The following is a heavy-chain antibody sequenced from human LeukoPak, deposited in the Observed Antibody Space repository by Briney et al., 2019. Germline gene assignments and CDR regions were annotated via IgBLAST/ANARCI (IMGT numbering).Heavy chain of an antibody. CDR1: GLTFSNSW. CDR3: ARISGLGMNEYYQH. Sequence: GGSLRLSCEASGLTFSNSWMHWVRQAPGKGLVWVSRINNEGTTISYADSVKGRFTISRDNAKNTLYLQMNSLRAEDTAVYYCARISGLGMNEYYQHWGQGTLVTVAS. V-gene: IGHV3-74*01. D-gene: IGHD3-10*01. CDR2: INNEGTTI. J-gene: IGHJ1*01.